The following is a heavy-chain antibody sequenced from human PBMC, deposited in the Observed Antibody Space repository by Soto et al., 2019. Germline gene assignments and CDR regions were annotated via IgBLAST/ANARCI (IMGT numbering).Heavy chain of an antibody. Sequence: GGSLRLSCSASGFTFSSYAMHWVRQAPGKGLEYVSGISSNGGNTYYAASVKGRFTISRDNSKNTLYLQMTSLRVEDTAVYYCVTAYCSCTSCYAFDLDYWGQGTLVTVSS. CDR2: ISSNGGNT. V-gene: IGHV3-64D*08. J-gene: IGHJ4*02. CDR3: VTAYCSCTSCYAFDLDY. CDR1: GFTFSSYA. D-gene: IGHD2-2*01.